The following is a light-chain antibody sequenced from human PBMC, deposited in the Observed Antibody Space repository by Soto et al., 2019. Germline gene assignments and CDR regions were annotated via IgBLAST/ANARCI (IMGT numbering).Light chain of an antibody. CDR1: QTISNW. CDR2: DAT. V-gene: IGKV1-5*01. CDR3: KHFSSYSTSM. Sequence: DIQMTQPPSILAASVGDRVTITCRASQTISNWLAWYQQKTGKATQLLIYDATSMKNRVTSRFSGSESGTDFTHTISSLQPDDFATYYCKHFSSYSTSMFGQGTKVEIK. J-gene: IGKJ1*01.